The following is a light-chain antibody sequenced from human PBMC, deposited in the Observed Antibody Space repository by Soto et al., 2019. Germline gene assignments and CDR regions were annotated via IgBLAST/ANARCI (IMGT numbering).Light chain of an antibody. J-gene: IGLJ1*01. CDR2: DIN. V-gene: IGLV2-14*01. Sequence: QSALTQPASVSGPPGQSITISCTGTSSDVGNYIFVSWYRQHPGKAPKLMIYDINNRPSGVSNRFPGSKSGNTASLTISGLQAEDEADYYCVSYTTSASYVFGTGTKVTVL. CDR3: VSYTTSASYV. CDR1: SSDVGNYIF.